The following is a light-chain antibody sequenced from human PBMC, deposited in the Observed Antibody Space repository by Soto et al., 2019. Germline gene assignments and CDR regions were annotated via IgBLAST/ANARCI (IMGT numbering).Light chain of an antibody. CDR2: KAS. J-gene: IGKJ1*01. CDR1: QTISSW. Sequence: DIQMTQSPSTLSGSVGDRVTITCRASQTISSWLAWYQQKPGKAPKLLIYKASTLKSGVPSRFSGSGSGTELTLTIRRMKPDDFATYYSQNYNSYSEAFGQRTKVDIK. V-gene: IGKV1-5*03. CDR3: QNYNSYSEA.